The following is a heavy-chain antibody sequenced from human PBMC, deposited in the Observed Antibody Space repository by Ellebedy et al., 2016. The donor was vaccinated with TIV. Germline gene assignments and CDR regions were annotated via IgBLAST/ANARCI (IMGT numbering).Heavy chain of an antibody. CDR2: ITWKSGNV. Sequence: SLKISCPASGFTFGDYAMHWVRQAPGKGLEWVSGITWKSGNVGYADSVKGRFTLSRDNAKKSLYLQMSGLTADDTALYFCAKGPLGGWYDHFYFYMDLWGKGTTVTVS. CDR1: GFTFGDYA. V-gene: IGHV3-9*01. CDR3: AKGPLGGWYDHFYFYMDL. J-gene: IGHJ6*03. D-gene: IGHD6-19*01.